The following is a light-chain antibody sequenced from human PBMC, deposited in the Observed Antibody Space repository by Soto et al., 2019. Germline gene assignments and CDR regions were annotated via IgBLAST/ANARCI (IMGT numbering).Light chain of an antibody. CDR2: NNN. Sequence: QPVLTQPPSASGTAGPRGTIPLSGRASNIGINFVNWYQQLPGTAPKLVRYNNNQRPSGVPDRFSGSKAGASASLYSRGLPSEDEADYRGSTWEGRRNRLVFGGGTQLTVL. V-gene: IGLV1-44*01. CDR3: STWEGRRNRLV. J-gene: IGLJ3*02. CDR1: ASNIGINF.